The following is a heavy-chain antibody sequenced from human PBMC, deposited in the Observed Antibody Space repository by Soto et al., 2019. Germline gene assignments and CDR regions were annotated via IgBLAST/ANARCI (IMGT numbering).Heavy chain of an antibody. V-gene: IGHV3-23*01. Sequence: EVQLLESGGGLVQPGGSLRLSCAASGFTFSSYAMSWVRQAPGKGLEWVSAISGSGGSTYYADSVKGRFTISRDNSKNTLYLQMNSLRAKDTAVNYCAKDGADCSSTSCLNCFDPWGQGTLVTVSS. CDR2: ISGSGGST. CDR3: AKDGADCSSTSCLNCFDP. CDR1: GFTFSSYA. D-gene: IGHD2-2*01. J-gene: IGHJ5*02.